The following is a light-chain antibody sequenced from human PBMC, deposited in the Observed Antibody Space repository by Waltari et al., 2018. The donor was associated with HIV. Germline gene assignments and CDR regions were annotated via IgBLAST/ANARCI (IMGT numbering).Light chain of an antibody. CDR3: AAWDDSLSGSWV. CDR2: RNN. Sequence: QSVMTQPPSASGTPAQRVTITCSGSSPNNGRNYVNWYQQLPGTTPKLLIYRNNQRPSGVPDRFSGSKSGTSASLAISGLRSEDEADYYCAAWDDSLSGSWVFGGGTQVTVL. CDR1: SPNNGRNY. J-gene: IGLJ3*02. V-gene: IGLV1-47*01.